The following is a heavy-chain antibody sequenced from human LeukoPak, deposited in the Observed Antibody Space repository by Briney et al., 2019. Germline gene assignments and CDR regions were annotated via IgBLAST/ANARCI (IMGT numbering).Heavy chain of an antibody. J-gene: IGHJ4*02. Sequence: ASVKVSCKASGYTFMNYDVNWVRQAPGQGLEWAGWMNPNSVKTGYAEKFQGRVTMTWDTSMSTAYMELSSLTSADTAVYYCARVGGGYSGQDIFDYWGQGTLVTVSP. CDR1: GYTFMNYD. D-gene: IGHD5-12*01. CDR2: MNPNSVKT. CDR3: ARVGGGYSGQDIFDY. V-gene: IGHV1-8*01.